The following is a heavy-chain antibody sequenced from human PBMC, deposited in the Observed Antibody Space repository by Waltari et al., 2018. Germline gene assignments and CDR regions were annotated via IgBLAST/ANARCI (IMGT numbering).Heavy chain of an antibody. J-gene: IGHJ3*02. Sequence: QLQLQASGPGLVEPSATLSLPCTASGDSITNHNYYWGWIRQPRGTGLQWIGSIHYIGDTYYSSSLKSRVIISVDTSNNQFSLRLTSVTAADTAIYFCARNQRGWFDAFDIWGQGTAVTVSS. D-gene: IGHD6-19*01. V-gene: IGHV4-39*07. CDR3: ARNQRGWFDAFDI. CDR2: IHYIGDT. CDR1: GDSITNHNYY.